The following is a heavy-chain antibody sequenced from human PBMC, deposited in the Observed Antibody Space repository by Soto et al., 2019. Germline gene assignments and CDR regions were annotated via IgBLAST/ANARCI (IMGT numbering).Heavy chain of an antibody. J-gene: IGHJ5*01. Sequence: QVQLVQSGAEVKKPGASVKVSCKASGYTFTSYAIHWVRQAPGQSLEWMGWINAGNGNTKYSQKFQGRVTITRDKSARTADMELSRLISEDTAVYYCATWYSRNPRPTFDPWGQGTLVTVSS. CDR2: INAGNGNT. D-gene: IGHD6-13*01. CDR1: GYTFTSYA. CDR3: ATWYSRNPRPTFDP. V-gene: IGHV1-3*01.